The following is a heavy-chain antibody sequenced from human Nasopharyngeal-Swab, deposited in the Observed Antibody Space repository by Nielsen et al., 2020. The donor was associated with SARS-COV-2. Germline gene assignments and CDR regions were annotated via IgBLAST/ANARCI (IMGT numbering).Heavy chain of an antibody. CDR1: GFTFDDYG. V-gene: IGHV3-20*01. Sequence: GESLKISCAASGFTFDDYGMSWVRQAPGKGLEWVSGINWNGGSTGYADSVKGRFTISRDNAKSSLYLQMNSLRAEDTALYHCARWGVVVPAAQGGGWFDPWGQGTLVTVSS. CDR3: ARWGVVVPAAQGGGWFDP. D-gene: IGHD2-2*01. CDR2: INWNGGST. J-gene: IGHJ5*02.